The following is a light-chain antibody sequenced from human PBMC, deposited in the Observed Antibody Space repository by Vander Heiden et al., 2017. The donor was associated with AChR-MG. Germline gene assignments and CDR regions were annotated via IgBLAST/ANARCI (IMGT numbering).Light chain of an antibody. J-gene: IGLJ3*02. V-gene: IGLV3-19*01. Sequence: SSDLTQDPAVSVALGQTVSIACQRNSLRTYYASWYQQKPGQAPVLVIYGKNNRPSGIPDRFSGSTSGSTASLTITGAQAEDEADYYCNSRDSSGNHLVFGGGTKLTVL. CDR3: NSRDSSGNHLV. CDR2: GKN. CDR1: SLRTYY.